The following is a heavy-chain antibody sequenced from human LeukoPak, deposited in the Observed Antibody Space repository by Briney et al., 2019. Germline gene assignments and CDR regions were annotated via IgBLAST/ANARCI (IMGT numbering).Heavy chain of an antibody. V-gene: IGHV3-21*01. D-gene: IGHD4-23*01. CDR3: ARDPDDYGDNSPPGAFDI. CDR2: ISSSSSYI. CDR1: GFTFSSYS. Sequence: SGGSLRLSCAASGFTFSSYSMNWVRQAPGKGLEWVSSISSSSSYIYYADSVKGRFTISRDNAKNSLYLQMNSLRAEDTAVYYCARDPDDYGDNSPPGAFDIWGQGTMVTVSS. J-gene: IGHJ3*02.